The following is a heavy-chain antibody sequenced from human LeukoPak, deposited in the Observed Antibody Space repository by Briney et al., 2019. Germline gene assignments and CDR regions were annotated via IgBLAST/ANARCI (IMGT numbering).Heavy chain of an antibody. Sequence: SETLSLTCTVSGGSISSSSYYWGWIRQPPGKGLEWIGSIYYSGSTYYNPSLKSRVTISVDTSKNQFSLKLSSVTAADTAVYYCAREGVTAAGRFCDYWGQGTLVTVSS. CDR3: AREGVTAAGRFCDY. CDR1: GGSISSSSYY. CDR2: IYYSGST. J-gene: IGHJ4*02. D-gene: IGHD6-13*01. V-gene: IGHV4-39*07.